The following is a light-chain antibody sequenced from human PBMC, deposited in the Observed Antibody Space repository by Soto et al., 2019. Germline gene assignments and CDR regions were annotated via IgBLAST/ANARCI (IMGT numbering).Light chain of an antibody. CDR1: DSNIGSHY. J-gene: IGLJ2*01. CDR2: RNN. CDR3: AAWDDSLSGHVV. V-gene: IGLV1-47*01. Sequence: QSVLTQPPSASGTPGQSVTISCSGSDSNIGSHYVYWYQQLPGAAPKLLIYRNNQRPSEVPDRFSGSKSGTSASLAISGLRSEDEADYHCAAWDDSLSGHVVFGGGTKLTVL.